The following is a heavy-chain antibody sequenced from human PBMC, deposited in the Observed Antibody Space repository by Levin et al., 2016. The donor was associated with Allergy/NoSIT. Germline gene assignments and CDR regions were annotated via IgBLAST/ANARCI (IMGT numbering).Heavy chain of an antibody. V-gene: IGHV4-4*07. J-gene: IGHJ4*01. CDR1: GGSISGHY. Sequence: SETLSLTCTVSGGSISGHYWNWIRQPAGMGLEWIGRIYATGTTYYNPSLKSRVSMSVDASEKEVSLKLSSVTAADTAMYYCAREPANGEDSLDYWGRGTLVTVSS. D-gene: IGHD2-8*01. CDR2: IYATGTT. CDR3: AREPANGEDSLDY.